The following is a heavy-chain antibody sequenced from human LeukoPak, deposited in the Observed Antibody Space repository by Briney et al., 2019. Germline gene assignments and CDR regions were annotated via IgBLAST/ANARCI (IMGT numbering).Heavy chain of an antibody. J-gene: IGHJ6*02. CDR3: ARTYSDYYGSGSRITPYYYYGMDV. V-gene: IGHV1-69*13. D-gene: IGHD3-10*01. Sequence: ASVKVSCKASGGTFSSYAISWVRQAPGQGLEWMGGIIPIFGTANYAQKFQGRVTITADESTSTAYMELSSLRSEDTAVYYCARTYSDYYGSGSRITPYYYYGMDVWGQGTTVTVSS. CDR2: IIPIFGTA. CDR1: GGTFSSYA.